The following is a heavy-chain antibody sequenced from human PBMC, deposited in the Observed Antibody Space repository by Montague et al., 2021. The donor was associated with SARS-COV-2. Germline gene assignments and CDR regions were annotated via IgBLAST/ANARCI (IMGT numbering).Heavy chain of an antibody. D-gene: IGHD4-17*01. J-gene: IGHJ3*02. CDR2: ITSSGDYI. Sequence: SLRLSCAASGFTFSNFFINRVRQAPGKGLEWVSSITSSGDYIWYXDSLKGRFTGSRDNAKNSVYLQMSSLRAEDTAVYYCARELGRTGAFDIWGQGTAVTVSS. V-gene: IGHV3-21*01. CDR3: ARELGRTGAFDI. CDR1: GFTFSNFF.